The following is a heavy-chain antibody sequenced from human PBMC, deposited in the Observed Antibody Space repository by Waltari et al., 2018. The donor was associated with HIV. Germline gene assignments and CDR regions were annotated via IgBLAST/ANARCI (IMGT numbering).Heavy chain of an antibody. CDR2: IYWDSSST. D-gene: IGHD5-12*01. J-gene: IGHJ4*02. CDR3: AKDRGTGYDYLHH. Sequence: EMQLVESGGTVVQPGGSLRLSCAASGFTFADYTMNWVRQAPGKGLEWVSLIYWDSSSTYYADSVKGRFTISRDNSKNSLYLQMHSLTTEDTAVYYCAKDRGTGYDYLHHWGQGTLVTVSS. V-gene: IGHV3-43*01. CDR1: GFTFADYT.